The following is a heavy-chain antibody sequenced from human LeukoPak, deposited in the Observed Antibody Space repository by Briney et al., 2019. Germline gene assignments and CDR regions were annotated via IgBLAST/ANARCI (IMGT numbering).Heavy chain of an antibody. Sequence: PSETLSLTCTVSGGSISSYYWSWIRQPPGKGLEWIGYIYSGGNTYYNPSLKSRLTISLDTSKNQFSLNLNSVTAADTAVYYCARDGGDYSPIDYWGQGTLVTVSS. CDR1: GGSISSYY. CDR2: IYSGGNT. CDR3: ARDGGDYSPIDY. D-gene: IGHD4-17*01. J-gene: IGHJ4*02. V-gene: IGHV4-4*08.